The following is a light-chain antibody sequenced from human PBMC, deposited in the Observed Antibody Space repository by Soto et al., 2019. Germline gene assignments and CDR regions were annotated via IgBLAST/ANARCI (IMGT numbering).Light chain of an antibody. CDR1: SGHSTYA. V-gene: IGLV4-69*01. CDR3: QTWGTGVV. CDR2: LNSDGSH. J-gene: IGLJ2*01. Sequence: QSVLTQSPSASASLGASVKLTCTLSSGHSTYAIAWHQQQPEKGPRYLMYLNSDGSHSKGDGIPDRFSGSSSGAERYLTISSLQSEDEADYYCQTWGTGVVFGGGTKLTVL.